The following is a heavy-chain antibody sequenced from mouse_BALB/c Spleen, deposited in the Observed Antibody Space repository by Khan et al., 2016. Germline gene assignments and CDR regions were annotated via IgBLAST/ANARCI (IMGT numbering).Heavy chain of an antibody. V-gene: IGHV1-4*01. J-gene: IGHJ2*01. CDR2: INPSSGYN. CDR3: ARTHER. CDR1: GYTFTSYT. Sequence: QVQLKESGAELARPGASVKMSCKASGYTFTSYTMNWVKQRPGQGLEWIGYINPSSGYNKYNQKFKEKATLTADKPSITADMQLSSLTSEESAVYYCARTHERWGQGTTLTVSS.